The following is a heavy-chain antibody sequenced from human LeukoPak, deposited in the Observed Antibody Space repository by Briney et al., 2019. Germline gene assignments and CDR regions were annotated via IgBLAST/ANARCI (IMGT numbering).Heavy chain of an antibody. V-gene: IGHV3-30*04. CDR1: GFTFSSYA. CDR3: ARDGSSSWYFWFDP. J-gene: IGHJ5*02. Sequence: GGSLRLSCAASGFTFSSYAMHWVRQAPGKGLEWVAVISYDGSNKYYAGSVKGRFTISRDNSKNTLYLQMNSLRAEDTAVYYCARDGSSSWYFWFDPWGQGTLVTVSS. CDR2: ISYDGSNK. D-gene: IGHD6-13*01.